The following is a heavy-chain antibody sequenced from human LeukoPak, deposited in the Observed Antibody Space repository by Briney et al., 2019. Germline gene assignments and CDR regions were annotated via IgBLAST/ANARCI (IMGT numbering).Heavy chain of an antibody. D-gene: IGHD3-9*01. V-gene: IGHV3-53*01. CDR3: ARDTRYFDWLLTSYGMDV. CDR2: IYSGGST. Sequence: GGSLRLSCAASGFTVSSNYMSWVRHAPGKGLEWVSVIYSGGSTYYADSVKGRFTISRDNSKNTLYLQMNSLRAEDTAVYYCARDTRYFDWLLTSYGMDVWGQGTTVTVSS. CDR1: GFTVSSNY. J-gene: IGHJ6*02.